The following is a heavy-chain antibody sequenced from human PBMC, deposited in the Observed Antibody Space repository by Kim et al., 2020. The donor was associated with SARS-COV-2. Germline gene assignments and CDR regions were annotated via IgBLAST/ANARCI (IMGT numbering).Heavy chain of an antibody. Sequence: VKGRFTISRDNSKNTLYLQMNSLRAEDTAVYYCASGGPHDYSNYAGGMDVWGQGTTVTVSS. D-gene: IGHD4-4*01. J-gene: IGHJ6*02. V-gene: IGHV3-30*07. CDR3: ASGGPHDYSNYAGGMDV.